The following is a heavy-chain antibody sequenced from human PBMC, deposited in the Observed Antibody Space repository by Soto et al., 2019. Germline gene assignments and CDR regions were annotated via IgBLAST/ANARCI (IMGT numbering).Heavy chain of an antibody. D-gene: IGHD2-15*01. V-gene: IGHV5-51*01. Sequence: GESLKISCKGSGYSCTSYWIGWVRQMPGKGLEWMGIIYPGDSDTRYSPSFQGQVTISADKSISTAYLQGSSLKASDTALYYCARPGYGYKYGMDVCGQGPKFPDYS. CDR2: IYPGDSDT. CDR3: ARPGYGYKYGMDV. CDR1: GYSCTSYW. J-gene: IGHJ6*02.